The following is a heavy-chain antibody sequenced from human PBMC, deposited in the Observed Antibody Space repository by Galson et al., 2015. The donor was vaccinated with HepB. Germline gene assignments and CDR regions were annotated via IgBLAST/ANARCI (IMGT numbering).Heavy chain of an antibody. J-gene: IGHJ6*02. V-gene: IGHV1-18*01. Sequence: VKVSCKASGYTFTSYGISWVRQAPGQGLEWMGWISAYNGNTNYAQKLQGRVTMTTDTSTSTAYMELRSLRSDDTAVYYCARDSRYYDSSGLVGGYYYYGMDVWGQGTTITVSS. D-gene: IGHD3-22*01. CDR1: GYTFTSYG. CDR3: ARDSRYYDSSGLVGGYYYYGMDV. CDR2: ISAYNGNT.